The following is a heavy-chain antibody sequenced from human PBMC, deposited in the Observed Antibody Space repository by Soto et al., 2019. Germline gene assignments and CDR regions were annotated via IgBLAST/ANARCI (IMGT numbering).Heavy chain of an antibody. V-gene: IGHV1-18*01. CDR2: ISAYNGNT. Sequence: QVQLVQSGAEVKKPGASVKVSCKASGYTFTSYGISWVRQAPGQGLEWMGWISAYNGNTNYAQKLQGRVSMTTDTSTSTAYMELRSLRSDATAVYYRARTYRSVLWFGELGWFDPWGQGTLVTVSS. D-gene: IGHD3-10*01. CDR1: GYTFTSYG. J-gene: IGHJ5*02. CDR3: ARTYRSVLWFGELGWFDP.